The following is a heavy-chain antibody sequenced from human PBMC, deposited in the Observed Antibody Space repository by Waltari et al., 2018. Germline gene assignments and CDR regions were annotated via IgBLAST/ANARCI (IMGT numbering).Heavy chain of an antibody. V-gene: IGHV3-30*18. J-gene: IGHJ4*02. D-gene: IGHD3-16*01. CDR2: LWFEGGDE. Sequence: QLQLVESGGGVVQPGTFLRLSCPAPGFSLSHYGMHWVSQAPGRGLEWVALLWFEGGDEYYADSVRGRFTISRDNSKNLLYLHMDSLRVDDTAVYYCAKDAFGNTYMDHWGQGTLVTVSS. CDR1: GFSLSHYG. CDR3: AKDAFGNTYMDH.